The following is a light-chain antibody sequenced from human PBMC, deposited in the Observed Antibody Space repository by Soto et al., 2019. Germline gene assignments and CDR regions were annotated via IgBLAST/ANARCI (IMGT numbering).Light chain of an antibody. CDR3: HQSYSTLYT. CDR1: QSISSY. V-gene: IGKV1-39*01. CDR2: AAS. Sequence: DIQMTQSPSSLFASVGDRVTITCRASQSISSYLNWYQQKPGKAPKLLIYAASSLQTGVPSRFSGSGSGTDFTLTISSLQPEDFATYYCHQSYSTLYTFGQGTKLEIK. J-gene: IGKJ2*01.